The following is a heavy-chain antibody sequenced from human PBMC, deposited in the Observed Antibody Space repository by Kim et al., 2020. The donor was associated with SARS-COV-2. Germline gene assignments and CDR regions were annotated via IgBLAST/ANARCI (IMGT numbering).Heavy chain of an antibody. CDR3: AKDNGDWVRNDAFDI. J-gene: IGHJ3*02. CDR2: ISGSGGRT. D-gene: IGHD4-17*01. Sequence: GGSLRLSCAASGFTFSNYAMSWVRQPPGKGLQWVSGISGSGGRTYYADSVKGRFTLSRDNSKNTLYLQMNSLRAEDTAIYYCAKDNGDWVRNDAFDIWGQGTVVTVSS. V-gene: IGHV3-23*01. CDR1: GFTFSNYA.